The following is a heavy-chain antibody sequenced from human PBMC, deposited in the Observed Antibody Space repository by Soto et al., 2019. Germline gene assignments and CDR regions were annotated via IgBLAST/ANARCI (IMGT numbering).Heavy chain of an antibody. D-gene: IGHD2-2*01. Sequence: QVQLVQSGAEVKKPGSSVKVSCKACGGTFSSYAISWVRQAPGQGLEWMAGIIPIFGTANYAQKFQGRVTITADESTSTAYMELSSLRSEDTAVYYCACHSIVLVPAAMQDYYYGMDIWGQETPLTVSS. CDR1: GGTFSSYA. CDR3: ACHSIVLVPAAMQDYYYGMDI. V-gene: IGHV1-69*12. CDR2: IIPIFGTA. J-gene: IGHJ6*02.